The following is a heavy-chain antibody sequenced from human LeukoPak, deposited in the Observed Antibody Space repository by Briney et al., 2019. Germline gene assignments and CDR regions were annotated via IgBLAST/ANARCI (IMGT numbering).Heavy chain of an antibody. D-gene: IGHD4-17*01. J-gene: IGHJ4*02. V-gene: IGHV4-38-2*02. CDR3: ARAGYGDSDFDY. CDR2: IYHSGNT. CDR1: GYSISSTYY. Sequence: ASETLSLTCTVSGYSISSTYYWGWIRQPPGKGLEWIGSIYHSGNTYYNPSLKSRVTISVDTSKNQFSLKLNSVTAADTAVYYCARAGYGDSDFDYWGQGTLVTVSS.